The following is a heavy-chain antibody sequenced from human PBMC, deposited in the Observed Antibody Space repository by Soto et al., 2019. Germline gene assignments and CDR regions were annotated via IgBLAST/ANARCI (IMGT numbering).Heavy chain of an antibody. J-gene: IGHJ5*02. CDR3: ARTGKFYYYDTTGLPFDP. Sequence: SETLSLTCTVSGGSISSYYWGWIRRPPGKELEWIGSIYYIGSTYYNPSLKSRVTLSIDKSNYQFSLTLTSVTAADTAVYFCARTGKFYYYDTTGLPFDPWGPGILVTVSS. CDR1: GGSISSYY. V-gene: IGHV4-39*07. CDR2: IYYIGST. D-gene: IGHD3-22*01.